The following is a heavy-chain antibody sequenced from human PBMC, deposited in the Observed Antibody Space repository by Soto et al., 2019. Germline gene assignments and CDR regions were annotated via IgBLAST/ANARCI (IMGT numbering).Heavy chain of an antibody. CDR2: TYYRSKWYN. CDR3: ARGAGSGSYRPLTFDY. CDR1: GDSVSSNSAA. V-gene: IGHV6-1*01. D-gene: IGHD3-10*01. Sequence: SPTLSLTCAISGDSVSSNSAAWNWIRQSPSRGLEWLGRTYYRSKWYNDYAVSVKSRITINPDTSKNHFSLQLNSVTPDDTAVYYCARGAGSGSYRPLTFDYWGQGALVTVSS. J-gene: IGHJ4*02.